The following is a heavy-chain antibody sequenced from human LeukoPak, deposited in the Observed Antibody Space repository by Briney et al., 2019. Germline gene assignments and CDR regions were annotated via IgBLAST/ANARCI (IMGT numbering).Heavy chain of an antibody. CDR3: ASYTYYYGSGSYYFGY. V-gene: IGHV3-11*06. CDR2: ISSSSSYT. D-gene: IGHD3-10*01. CDR1: GFTLIDYY. Sequence: PGRSLRLSCAASGFTLIDYYMSWIRQDPGKGLECVSYISSSSSYTNYADSVKGRFTISRDNAKNSLYLQMNSLRAEDTAVYYCASYTYYYGSGSYYFGYWGQGTLVTVSS. J-gene: IGHJ4*02.